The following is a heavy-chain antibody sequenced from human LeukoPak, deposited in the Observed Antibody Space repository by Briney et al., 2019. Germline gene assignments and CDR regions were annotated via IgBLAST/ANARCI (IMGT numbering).Heavy chain of an antibody. CDR3: ARDRRRTMLPGGTAHVWFDP. V-gene: IGHV4-34*01. CDR1: GGSFSGYY. Sequence: PSETLSLTCAVYGGSFSGYYWSWIRQPPGKGLEWIGEINHSGSTNYNPSLKSRVTISVDTSKNQFSLKLSSVTAADKAVYYCARDRRRTMLPGGTAHVWFDPWGQGTLVTVSS. J-gene: IGHJ5*02. CDR2: INHSGST. D-gene: IGHD1-7*01.